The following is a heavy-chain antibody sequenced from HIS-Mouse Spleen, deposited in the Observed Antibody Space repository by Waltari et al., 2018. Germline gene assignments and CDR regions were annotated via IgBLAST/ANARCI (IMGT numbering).Heavy chain of an antibody. V-gene: IGHV3-7*01. CDR2: IKKDGSEK. J-gene: IGHJ4*02. CDR1: GFTFSGHW. CDR3: ARRDSLTGYYQYYFDY. D-gene: IGHD3-9*01. Sequence: EVQLVESGGGLVQPGGSLRLSCAASGFTFSGHWRSWFRQAPGKGVEGVANIKKDGSEKYYVDSGKGRFTISRDNAKNSLYLQMNSLRAEDTAVYYCARRDSLTGYYQYYFDYWGQGTLVTVSS.